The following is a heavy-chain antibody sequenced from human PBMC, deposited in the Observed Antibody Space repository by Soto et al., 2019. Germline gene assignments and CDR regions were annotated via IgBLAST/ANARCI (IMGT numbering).Heavy chain of an antibody. CDR2: ISGSGATT. J-gene: IGHJ4*02. D-gene: IGHD2-15*01. CDR1: GFILSTCA. Sequence: GSLRLSFAASGFILSTCAMKWVRQAPWKGLEWGLCISGSGATTYYSDSVKGRFNTSRDTSKTKVYLRMNSLRVEDTAVYYCAKGHPGGSCYSGLDCWGQGTLVTVPQ. CDR3: AKGHPGGSCYSGLDC. V-gene: IGHV3-23*01.